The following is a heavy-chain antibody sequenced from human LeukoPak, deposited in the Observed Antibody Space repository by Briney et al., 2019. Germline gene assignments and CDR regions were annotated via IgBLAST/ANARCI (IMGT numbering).Heavy chain of an antibody. V-gene: IGHV3-49*04. CDR3: TRDHPIAAAVTFDY. J-gene: IGHJ4*02. Sequence: PGGSLRVSCTASGFTFGDYAMSWVRQAPGKGLEWVGFIISKAYGGTTEYAPSVKGRFTISRDDSKSIAYLQMNSLKTEDTAVYYCTRDHPIAAAVTFDYWGQGTLVTVSS. CDR1: GFTFGDYA. D-gene: IGHD6-13*01. CDR2: IISKAYGGTT.